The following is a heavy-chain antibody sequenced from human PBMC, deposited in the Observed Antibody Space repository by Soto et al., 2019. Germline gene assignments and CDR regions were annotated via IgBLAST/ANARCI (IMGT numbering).Heavy chain of an antibody. J-gene: IGHJ4*02. CDR2: VSAYNGNT. V-gene: IGHV1-18*01. CDR3: PVGIAVAGAFDY. D-gene: IGHD6-19*01. Sequence: ASVKVSCKACGYTFTSYGISWVRQAPGQGLEWMGWVSAYNGNTNYAQKLQGRVTMTTDTSTSTAYMELRSLRSDDTAVYYCPVGIAVAGAFDYWGQATLVTVSS. CDR1: GYTFTSYG.